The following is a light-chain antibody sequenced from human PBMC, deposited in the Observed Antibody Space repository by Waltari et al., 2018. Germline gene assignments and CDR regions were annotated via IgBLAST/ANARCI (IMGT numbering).Light chain of an antibody. CDR3: AAWDDDLNGL. J-gene: IGLJ3*02. V-gene: IGLV1-44*01. Sequence: QSVLTQAPSESGTPGPRVTISCSGTSSHIGKNAVNWYQQVPGTAPKLLTYANDQRPSGVPVRFSGSKSGTSAALVISGLQAEDEADYYCAAWDDDLNGLFGGGTKLTVL. CDR1: SSHIGKNA. CDR2: AND.